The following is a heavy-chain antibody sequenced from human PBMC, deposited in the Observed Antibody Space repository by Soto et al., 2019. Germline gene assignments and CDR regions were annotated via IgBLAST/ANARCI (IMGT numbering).Heavy chain of an antibody. CDR1: GFTFSSYV. CDR2: ISGSGGST. V-gene: IGHV3-23*01. Sequence: GGSLRLSCAASGFTFSSYVMSWVRQAPGKGLEWVSAISGSGGSTYYADSVKGRFTISRDNSKNTLYLQMNSLRAEDTAVYYSAKGHSSSWYYYYYGMDVWGQGTTVTVSS. J-gene: IGHJ6*02. D-gene: IGHD6-13*01. CDR3: AKGHSSSWYYYYYGMDV.